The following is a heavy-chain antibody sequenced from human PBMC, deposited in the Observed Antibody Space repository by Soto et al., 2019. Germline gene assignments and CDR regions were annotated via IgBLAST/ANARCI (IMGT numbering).Heavy chain of an antibody. CDR2: IYHSGST. CDR1: GYSISSGYY. D-gene: IGHD5-18*01. CDR3: ARSGTGYSYGHGFDP. V-gene: IGHV4-38-2*02. J-gene: IGHJ5*02. Sequence: SETLSLTCTVSGYSISSGYYWGWIRQPPGEGLGWIGSIYHSGSTYYNPSLKSRVTISVDTSKNQFSLKLSSVTAADTAVYYCARSGTGYSYGHGFDPWGQGXLVTV.